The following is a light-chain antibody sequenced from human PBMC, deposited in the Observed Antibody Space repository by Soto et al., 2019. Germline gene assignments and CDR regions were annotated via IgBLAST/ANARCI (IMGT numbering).Light chain of an antibody. CDR2: GAS. CDR3: QLYGGSPPRGT. Sequence: EVVLTQSPGTLSLSPGARATLSCRASQSVNDNHLAWYQQKGGQAPRLLIYGASARATGVPERFSGRGFGTAYSRTINRLAPEDFAMYYCQLYGGSPPRGTFGHGTTV. CDR1: QSVNDNH. J-gene: IGKJ1*01. V-gene: IGKV3-20*01.